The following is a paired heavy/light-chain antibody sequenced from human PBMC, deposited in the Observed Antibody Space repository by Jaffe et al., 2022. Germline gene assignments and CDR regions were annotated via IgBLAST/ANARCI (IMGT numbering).Light chain of an antibody. V-gene: IGLV2-14*03. Sequence: QSALTQPASVSGSPGQSITISCTGTSSDVGNYNYVSWYQQHPGKAPKLMIYDVSNRPSGVSNRFSGSKSGNTASLTISGLQAEDEADYYCNSYTSSNTVVFGGGTKLTVL. CDR2: DVS. CDR1: SSDVGNYNY. CDR3: NSYTSSNTVV. J-gene: IGLJ2*01.
Heavy chain of an antibody. Sequence: EVQLMESGGGLVQPGGSLRLSCAASGFTFSSYAMSWVRQAPGKGLEWVSGISGSGGSTYYADSVKGRFTISRDNSKNTLYLQMNSLRAEDTAVYYCAKIGDYGSGYYYYYYMDVWGKGTTVTVSS. J-gene: IGHJ6*03. D-gene: IGHD3-10*01. CDR2: ISGSGGST. V-gene: IGHV3-23*01. CDR3: AKIGDYGSGYYYYYYMDV. CDR1: GFTFSSYA.